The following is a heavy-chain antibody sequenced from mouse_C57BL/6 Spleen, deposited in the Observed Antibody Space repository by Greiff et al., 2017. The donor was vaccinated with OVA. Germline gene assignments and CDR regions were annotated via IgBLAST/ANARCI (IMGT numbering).Heavy chain of an antibody. D-gene: IGHD1-1*01. Sequence: VQLQQSGPELVKPGASVKLSCKASGYTFTSYDINWVKQRPGQGLEWIGWIYPRDGSTKYNEKFKGKATLTVDTSSSTAYMEIHSLTTADAAVYFGARVTAIVATSYYFDYWGQGTTLTVS. J-gene: IGHJ2*01. V-gene: IGHV1-85*01. CDR3: ARVTAIVATSYYFDY. CDR2: IYPRDGST. CDR1: GYTFTSYD.